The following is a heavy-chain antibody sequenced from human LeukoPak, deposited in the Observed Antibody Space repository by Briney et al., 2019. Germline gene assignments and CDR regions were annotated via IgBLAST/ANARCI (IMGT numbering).Heavy chain of an antibody. V-gene: IGHV1-69*05. D-gene: IGHD2-2*02. J-gene: IGHJ6*03. Sequence: SVKVSCKASGGTFSSYAISWVPQAPGQGLEWMGRIIPIFGTANYAQKFQGGVTITTDESTSTAYMELSSLRCEDTAVYYCARGGAIGGYYMDVWGKGTTVTVSS. CDR3: ARGGAIGGYYMDV. CDR2: IIPIFGTA. CDR1: GGTFSSYA.